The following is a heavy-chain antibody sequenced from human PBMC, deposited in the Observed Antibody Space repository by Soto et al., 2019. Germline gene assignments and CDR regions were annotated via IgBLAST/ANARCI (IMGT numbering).Heavy chain of an antibody. V-gene: IGHV3-33*01. CDR2: IWYDGSNK. J-gene: IGHJ4*02. D-gene: IGHD1-26*01. Sequence: QVQLVESGGGVVQPGRSLRLSCAASGFTFSSYGMHWVRQAPGKGLEWVAAIWYDGSNKYYADSVKGRLPISRDNSKNTLYQQMNSQRAEDKAVYYWARDATVVGAYFDYWGQGNLVTVSS. CDR1: GFTFSSYG. CDR3: ARDATVVGAYFDY.